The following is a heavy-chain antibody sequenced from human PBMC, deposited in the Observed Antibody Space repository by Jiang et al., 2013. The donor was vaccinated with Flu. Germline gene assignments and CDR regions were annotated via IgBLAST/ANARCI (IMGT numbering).Heavy chain of an antibody. CDR3: ASAYCSSTSCQTHYYYGMDV. J-gene: IGHJ6*02. Sequence: VQLVESGAEVKKPGASVKVSCKASGYTFTSYDINWVRQATGQGLEWMGWMNPNSGNTGYAQKFQGRVTMTRNTSISTAYMELSSLRSEDTAVYYCASAYCSSTSCQTHYYYGMDVWGQGTTVTVSS. CDR2: MNPNSGNT. CDR1: GYTFTSYD. D-gene: IGHD2-2*01. V-gene: IGHV1-8*01.